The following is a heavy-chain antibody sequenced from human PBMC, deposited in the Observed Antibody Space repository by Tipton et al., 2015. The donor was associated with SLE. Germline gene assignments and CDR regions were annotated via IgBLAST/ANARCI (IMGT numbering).Heavy chain of an antibody. J-gene: IGHJ4*02. CDR3: ARQRLQPGGDYFDY. Sequence: TLSLTCAVYGGSFSGYYWSWIRQYPGKGLQWIGCIYYTGRTNYNPSLKSRLTISVDTSKNQFSLRLSSVTAADTAIFYCARQRLQPGGDYFDYWGQGTLVTVSS. V-gene: IGHV4-34*09. D-gene: IGHD4-11*01. CDR2: IYYTGRT. CDR1: GGSFSGYY.